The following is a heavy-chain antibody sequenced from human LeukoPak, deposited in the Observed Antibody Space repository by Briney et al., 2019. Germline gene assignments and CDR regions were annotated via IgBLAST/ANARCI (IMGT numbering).Heavy chain of an antibody. Sequence: SETLSLTCTVSGGSISSGGYYWSWIRQPPGKGLEWIGYIYHSGSTYYNPSLKSRVTISVDRSKNQFSLKLSSVTAADTAVYYCARGTYAMVRGLLYWGQGTLVTVSS. V-gene: IGHV4-30-2*01. CDR2: IYHSGST. D-gene: IGHD3-10*01. J-gene: IGHJ4*02. CDR1: GGSISSGGYY. CDR3: ARGTYAMVRGLLY.